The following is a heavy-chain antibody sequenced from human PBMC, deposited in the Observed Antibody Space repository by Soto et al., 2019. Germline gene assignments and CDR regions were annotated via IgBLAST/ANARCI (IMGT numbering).Heavy chain of an antibody. Sequence: EVQLLDSGGGLVQPGGSLGLSCAASGFTFNNYAMNWVRQAPGMGLEWVATISNTGGGTYYGDSVKGRFTISRDNSKNTLYLQMSSLRVEDTAVYYCAKGRLASNFDYWGQGTQVTVSS. V-gene: IGHV3-23*01. J-gene: IGHJ4*02. CDR1: GFTFNNYA. D-gene: IGHD4-4*01. CDR2: ISNTGGGT. CDR3: AKGRLASNFDY.